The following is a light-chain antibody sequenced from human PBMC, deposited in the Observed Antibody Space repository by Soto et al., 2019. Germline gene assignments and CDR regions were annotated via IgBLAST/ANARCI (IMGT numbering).Light chain of an antibody. V-gene: IGLV1-40*01. CDR1: SSNIVAIYD. J-gene: IGLJ3*02. CDR3: QSYDSSLSGWV. Sequence: QPVLTQPPSVSGAPGQRVTISCTGSSSNIVAIYDVHWYQQLPGTAPKLLIYGNTNRPSGVPDRFSGSKSGTSASLAITGLQAEDEADYSCQSYDSSLSGWVFGGGTQLTVL. CDR2: GNT.